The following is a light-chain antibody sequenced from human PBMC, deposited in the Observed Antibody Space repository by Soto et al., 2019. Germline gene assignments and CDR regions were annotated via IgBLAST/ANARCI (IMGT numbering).Light chain of an antibody. V-gene: IGLV2-14*01. J-gene: IGLJ1*01. CDR2: DVS. Sequence: LTQPASVSGSPGQSITISCTGTSSDVGDYNYVSWYQQHPGKAPKLMIYDVSNRPSGVFNRFSGSKSGNTASLTISGLQAEDEADYYCSSYTSSNTCVFGTGTKVT. CDR3: SSYTSSNTCV. CDR1: SSDVGDYNY.